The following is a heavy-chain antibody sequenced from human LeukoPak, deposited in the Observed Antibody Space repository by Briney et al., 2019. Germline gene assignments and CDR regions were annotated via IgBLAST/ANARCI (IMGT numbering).Heavy chain of an antibody. CDR3: AKDIGSYYDY. V-gene: IGHV3-30*18. D-gene: IGHD3-10*01. Sequence: GGSLRLSCAASGFTFTNYWMTWVRQAPGKGLEWVAFISYVARDTYYGDSVKGRFTISRDNSKNTLYLEMNSLRAEDTAVYYCAKDIGSYYDYWGQGILVTVSS. J-gene: IGHJ4*02. CDR2: ISYVARDT. CDR1: GFTFTNYW.